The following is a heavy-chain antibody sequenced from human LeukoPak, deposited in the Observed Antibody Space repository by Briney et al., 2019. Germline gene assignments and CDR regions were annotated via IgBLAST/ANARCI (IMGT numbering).Heavy chain of an antibody. Sequence: ASVKVSCKASGYTFTSYDINWVRQATGQGLEWMGWMNPSSGSTAYAQKFQGRVPITRDTSISTAYMELSTLRSEDTAVYYCARGRSAMRMDVWGKGTTVTVSS. D-gene: IGHD2-2*01. J-gene: IGHJ6*04. V-gene: IGHV1-8*03. CDR1: GYTFTSYD. CDR2: MNPSSGST. CDR3: ARGRSAMRMDV.